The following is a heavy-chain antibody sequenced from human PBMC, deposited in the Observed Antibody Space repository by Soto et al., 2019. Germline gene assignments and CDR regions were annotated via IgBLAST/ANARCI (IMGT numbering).Heavy chain of an antibody. D-gene: IGHD5-12*01. CDR1: GFTFSSYG. CDR3: AKARAWIRDGVDF. CDR2: ISFDGSEK. V-gene: IGHV3-30*18. J-gene: IGHJ3*01. Sequence: QVQLVESGGGVVQPGESLRLSCAASGFTFSSYGMHWVRQAPGKGLEWVAFISFDGSEKYYADSVKCRITISRDNSKNTLYVQMNSMRAEDTAVYYCAKARAWIRDGVDFCGQGTIVTVSS.